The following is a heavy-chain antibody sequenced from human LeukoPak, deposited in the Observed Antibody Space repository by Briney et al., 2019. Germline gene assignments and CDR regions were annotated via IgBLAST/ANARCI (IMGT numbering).Heavy chain of an antibody. J-gene: IGHJ3*02. Sequence: GGSLRLSCAASGFTFNSYGIHWVRQSPGKGLEWVGFIGNHESNTYYADSVKGRFTISRDNSKNTVYLQMNSLSAEDTAVYYCARAKPGYAFDIWGQGTMVTVSS. V-gene: IGHV3-30*02. CDR1: GFTFNSYG. CDR2: IGNHESNT. CDR3: ARAKPGYAFDI.